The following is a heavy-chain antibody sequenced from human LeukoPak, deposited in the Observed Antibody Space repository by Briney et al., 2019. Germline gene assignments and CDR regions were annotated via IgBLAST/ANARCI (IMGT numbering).Heavy chain of an antibody. D-gene: IGHD6-19*01. J-gene: IGHJ4*02. CDR2: ISYDGSNK. CDR3: ATLVHQSVAGTDYFDF. Sequence: GGSLRLSCAASGFTFSSYGMHWVRQAPGKGLEWVAVISYDGSNKYYADSVKGRFTISRDNSKNTLYLQMNSPRAEDTAVYYCATLVHQSVAGTDYFDFWGQGTLVTVSS. V-gene: IGHV3-30*03. CDR1: GFTFSSYG.